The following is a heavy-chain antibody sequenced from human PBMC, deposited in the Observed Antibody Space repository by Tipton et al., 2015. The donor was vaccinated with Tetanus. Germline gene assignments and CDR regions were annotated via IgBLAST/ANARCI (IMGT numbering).Heavy chain of an antibody. V-gene: IGHV5-51*01. J-gene: IGHJ5*02. Sequence: QSGAEVKKPGESLNISCKASGYNFATFWIGWVRQKPGKGLEWMGIIFPGASSVRYSPTFEGQVTITADRSTTTAYLQWDRLKVSDTAIYYCARHGWATSHSWFDPWGQGTLVTVSS. CDR1: GYNFATFW. CDR2: IFPGASSV. CDR3: ARHGWATSHSWFDP. D-gene: IGHD3-10*01.